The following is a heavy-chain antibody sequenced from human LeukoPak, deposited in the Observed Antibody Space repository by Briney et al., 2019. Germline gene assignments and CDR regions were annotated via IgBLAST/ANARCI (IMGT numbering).Heavy chain of an antibody. D-gene: IGHD6-13*01. V-gene: IGHV3-23*01. CDR1: GFTFCSYA. CDR2: ISGGGGDT. CDR3: AKDGESTSWYTDF. J-gene: IGHJ4*02. Sequence: GGSLRLSCAASGFTFCSYALTWVRQAPGKGLEWVSTISGGGGDTYYADSVKGRFTISRDNSKNTLYLQMNSLRADDTAIYYCAKDGESTSWYTDFWGQGTLVTVSS.